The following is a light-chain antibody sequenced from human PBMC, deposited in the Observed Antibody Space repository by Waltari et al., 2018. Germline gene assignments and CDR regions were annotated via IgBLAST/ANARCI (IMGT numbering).Light chain of an antibody. V-gene: IGKV3-11*01. CDR2: DAS. CDR1: QSVGSY. CDR3: QQYNNWPRT. J-gene: IGKJ1*01. Sequence: EIVLTQSPATLSLSPGERATLSCRASQSVGSYLAWYQQRPGQAPRLLISDASNRATGIPARFSGSGSETDFTLTISSLQSEDFAVYYCQQYNNWPRTFGQGTRVEVK.